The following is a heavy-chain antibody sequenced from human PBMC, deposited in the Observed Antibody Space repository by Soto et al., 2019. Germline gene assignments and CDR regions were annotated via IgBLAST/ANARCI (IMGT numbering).Heavy chain of an antibody. V-gene: IGHV1-3*05. J-gene: IGHJ4*02. D-gene: IGHD3-16*02. CDR1: GYTFTSYA. Sequence: QVQLVQSGAEEKKPGASVKVSCKASGYTFTSYAMHWVRQAPGQRLEWMGWINAGNGNTKYSQKFHGRVTITRDTSASTAYMKLNSLLYEDMAVYYCVRSAARPSGGLIAPFDYWGQGTLGTVSS. CDR3: VRSAARPSGGLIAPFDY. CDR2: INAGNGNT.